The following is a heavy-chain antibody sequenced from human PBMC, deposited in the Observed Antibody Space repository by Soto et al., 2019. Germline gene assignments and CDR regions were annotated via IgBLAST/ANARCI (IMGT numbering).Heavy chain of an antibody. CDR2: IYYSGST. CDR1: GGSINHYY. Sequence: SETLSLTCTVSGGSINHYYWTWIRQHPGKGLEWIGYIYYSGSTYYNPSLKSRVTISVDTSKNQFSLKLSSVTAADTAVYYCARGYYYDSSGPESNWFDPWGQGTLVTVSS. CDR3: ARGYYYDSSGPESNWFDP. V-gene: IGHV4-31*03. D-gene: IGHD3-22*01. J-gene: IGHJ5*02.